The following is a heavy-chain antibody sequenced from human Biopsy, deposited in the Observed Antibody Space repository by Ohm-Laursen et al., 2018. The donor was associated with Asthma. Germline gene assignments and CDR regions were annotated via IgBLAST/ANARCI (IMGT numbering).Heavy chain of an antibody. CDR1: GLSFNSYG. CDR3: AKERYDDSWSGYPI. CDR2: MSFDGRQT. D-gene: IGHD3-3*01. V-gene: IGHV3-30*18. J-gene: IGHJ3*02. Sequence: SLRHSCAPSGLSFNSYGMYWVRQAPGKGREWVAVMSFDGRQTYYADSVKGRFTISRDNSKNTLYLQMNSLRAEDTAVYYCAKERYDDSWSGYPIWGQGTMVTVSS.